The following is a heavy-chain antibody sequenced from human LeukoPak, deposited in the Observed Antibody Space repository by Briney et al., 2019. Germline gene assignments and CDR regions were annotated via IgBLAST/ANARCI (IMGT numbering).Heavy chain of an antibody. Sequence: GGSLRLSCAASGFTFSSYDMHWVRQATGKGLEWVSAIGTAGDTYYPGSVKGRFTISRENAKNSLYLQMNSLRAEDTAVYYCARVTGSYCGGDCYIDAFDIWGQGTMVTVSS. CDR1: GFTFSSYD. J-gene: IGHJ3*02. D-gene: IGHD2-21*02. CDR2: IGTAGDT. CDR3: ARVTGSYCGGDCYIDAFDI. V-gene: IGHV3-13*01.